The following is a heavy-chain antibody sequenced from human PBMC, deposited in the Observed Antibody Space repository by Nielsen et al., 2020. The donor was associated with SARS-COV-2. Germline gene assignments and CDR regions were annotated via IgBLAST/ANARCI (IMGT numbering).Heavy chain of an antibody. J-gene: IGHJ6*03. CDR3: AKGLAVAGTHYYYYMDV. CDR2: ISYDGSNK. D-gene: IGHD6-19*01. V-gene: IGHV3-30*18. Sequence: GESLKISCAASGFTFSSYGMHWVRQAPGKGLEWVAVISYDGSNKYYADSVKGRFTISRDNSKNTLYLQMNSLRAEDTAVYYCAKGLAVAGTHYYYYMDVWGKGTTVTVSS. CDR1: GFTFSSYG.